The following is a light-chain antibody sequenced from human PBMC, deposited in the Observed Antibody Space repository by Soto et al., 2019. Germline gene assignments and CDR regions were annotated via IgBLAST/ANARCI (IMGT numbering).Light chain of an antibody. V-gene: IGKV3-15*01. CDR2: GAS. CDR1: QSVSSN. CDR3: QQYNKWPPYT. Sequence: EIVMTQSPANLSVSPGERATLSCRASQSVSSNLAWYQQKPGQGPRLLIYGASTRATSIPARFSGSGSGTEFTLNINSLQSEDCAVYYCQQYNKWPPYTFGQGTKLEIK. J-gene: IGKJ2*01.